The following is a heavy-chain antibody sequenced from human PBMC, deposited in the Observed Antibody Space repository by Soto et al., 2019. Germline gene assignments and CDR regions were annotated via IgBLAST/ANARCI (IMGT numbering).Heavy chain of an antibody. CDR3: AKDLSSWIYYFDY. J-gene: IGHJ4*02. CDR2: ISGSGGST. CDR1: GFTFSSYA. V-gene: IGHV3-23*01. D-gene: IGHD6-13*01. Sequence: EVQLLESGGGLVQPGGSLRLSCAASGFTFSSYAMSWVRQAPGKGLEWVSAISGSGGSTYYADSVKGRFTISRDNSKNPLYLQMNSLRAEDTAVYYCAKDLSSWIYYFDYWGQGTLVTVSS.